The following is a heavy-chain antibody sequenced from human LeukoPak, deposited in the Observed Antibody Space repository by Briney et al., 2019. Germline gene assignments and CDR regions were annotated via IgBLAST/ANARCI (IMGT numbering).Heavy chain of an antibody. J-gene: IGHJ5*02. CDR3: AGELLWFRELIP. CDR2: INPNSGGT. CDR1: GYTFTGYY. D-gene: IGHD3-10*01. Sequence: ASVKVSCKASGYTFTGYYMHWVRQAPGQGLEWMGWINPNSGGTNYAQKFQGRVTMTRDTSISTAYMELSRLRSDDTAVYYCAGELLWFRELIPWGQGTLVTVSS. V-gene: IGHV1-2*02.